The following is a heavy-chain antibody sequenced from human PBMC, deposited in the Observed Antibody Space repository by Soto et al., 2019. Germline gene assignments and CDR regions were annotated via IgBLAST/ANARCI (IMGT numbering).Heavy chain of an antibody. Sequence: GGSLRLSCAASGFTFDDYAMHWVRQAPGKGLEWVSGISWNSGSIGYADSVKGRFTISRDNAKNSLYLQMNSLRAEDTALYYCAKGGGGLAYGDTGYYFDYWGQGTLVTVSS. CDR3: AKGGGGLAYGDTGYYFDY. V-gene: IGHV3-9*01. J-gene: IGHJ4*02. CDR1: GFTFDDYA. CDR2: ISWNSGSI. D-gene: IGHD4-17*01.